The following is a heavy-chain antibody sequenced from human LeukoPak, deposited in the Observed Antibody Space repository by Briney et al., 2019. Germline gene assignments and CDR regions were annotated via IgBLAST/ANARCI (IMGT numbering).Heavy chain of an antibody. CDR2: IIPIFGTA. V-gene: IGHV1-69*05. D-gene: IGHD3-3*01. CDR3: ARGYDFWSGSNWFDP. Sequence: SVKVSCKASGGTFSSYAISWVRQAPGQGLEWMGRIIPIFGTADYAQKFQGRVTITTDESTSTAYMELSSLRSEDTAVYYCARGYDFWSGSNWFDPWGQGTLVTVSS. CDR1: GGTFSSYA. J-gene: IGHJ5*02.